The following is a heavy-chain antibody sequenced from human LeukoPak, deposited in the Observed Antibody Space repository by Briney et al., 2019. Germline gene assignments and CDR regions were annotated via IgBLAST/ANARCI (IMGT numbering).Heavy chain of an antibody. CDR2: ISSSSSYI. J-gene: IGHJ5*02. V-gene: IGHV3-21*01. CDR3: AAIRYCSSTSCYLP. CDR1: GFTFSNYY. Sequence: PGGSLRLSCAASGFTFSNYYMNWVRQAPGKGLEWVSSISSSSSYIYYADSVKGRFTISRDNAKNSMYFQMTSLRAEDTAVYYCAAIRYCSSTSCYLPWGQGTLVTVSS. D-gene: IGHD2-2*01.